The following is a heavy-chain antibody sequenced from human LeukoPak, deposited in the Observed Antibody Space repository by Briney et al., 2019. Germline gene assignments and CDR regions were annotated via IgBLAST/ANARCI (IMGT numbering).Heavy chain of an antibody. CDR1: GYTFTSYG. J-gene: IGHJ6*03. CDR2: ISAYNGNT. V-gene: IGHV1-18*01. CDR3: ARGPYYYDSSGYYYYYYMDV. Sequence: GASVKVSCKASGYTFTSYGISWVRQAPGQGLEWMGWISAYNGNTNYAQKLQGRVTMTTDTSTSTAYMELRSLRSDDTAVYYCARGPYYYDSSGYYYYYYMDVWGKGTTVTVSS. D-gene: IGHD3-22*01.